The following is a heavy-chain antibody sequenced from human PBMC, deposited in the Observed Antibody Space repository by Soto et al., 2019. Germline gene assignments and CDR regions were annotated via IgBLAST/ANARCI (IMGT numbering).Heavy chain of an antibody. J-gene: IGHJ4*02. D-gene: IGHD3-22*01. CDR1: GFTFSSYG. Sequence: PGGSLRLSCAASGFTFSSYGMHWVRQAPGKGLEWVAVISYDGSNKYYADSVKGRFTISRDNSKNTLYLQMNSLRAEDTAVYYCAKDPYYDSSGYSDYWGQGTLVTVPQ. CDR3: AKDPYYDSSGYSDY. V-gene: IGHV3-30*18. CDR2: ISYDGSNK.